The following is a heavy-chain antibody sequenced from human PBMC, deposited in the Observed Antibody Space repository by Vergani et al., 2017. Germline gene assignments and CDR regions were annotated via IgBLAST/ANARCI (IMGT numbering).Heavy chain of an antibody. D-gene: IGHD3-22*01. CDR1: GFTFSSYG. CDR2: IWYDGSNK. CDR3: AKVPYDSSGSLDAFDI. Sequence: QVQLVESGGGVVQPGRSLRLSCAASGFTFSSYGMHWVRQAPGKGLEWVAVIWYDGSNKYYADSVKGRFTISRDNSKNTLYLQMNSLRAEDTAVYYCAKVPYDSSGSLDAFDIWGQGTMVTVSS. J-gene: IGHJ3*02. V-gene: IGHV3-33*06.